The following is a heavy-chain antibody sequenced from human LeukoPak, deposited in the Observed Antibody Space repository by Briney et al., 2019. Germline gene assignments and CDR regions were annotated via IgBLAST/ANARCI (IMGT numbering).Heavy chain of an antibody. D-gene: IGHD6-13*01. CDR1: GGSISSYY. CDR2: IYTSGST. Sequence: SETLSLTCTVSGGSISSYYWSWIRQPAGKGLEWIGRIYTSGSTNYNPSLKSRVTMSVDTSKNQFSLKLSSVTAADTAVYYCARAKDRYSSSWEYFDYWGQGTLVTVSS. J-gene: IGHJ4*02. CDR3: ARAKDRYSSSWEYFDY. V-gene: IGHV4-4*07.